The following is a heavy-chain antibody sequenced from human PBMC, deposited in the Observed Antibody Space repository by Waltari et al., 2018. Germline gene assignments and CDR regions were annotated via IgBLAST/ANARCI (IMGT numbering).Heavy chain of an antibody. CDR1: GYTLTELS. J-gene: IGHJ4*02. D-gene: IGHD6-13*01. V-gene: IGHV1-24*01. CDR2: MDPEDGET. Sequence: QVQLVQSGAEVKKPGASVKVSCKVSGYTLTELSMHWVRQAPGKGLEWMGGMDPEDGETIYAQKSQGRVTMTEDTSTATAVMELRSLRSEDTAVYYCASGEFRSSWYPIARFDYWGQGTLFTVSS. CDR3: ASGEFRSSWYPIARFDY.